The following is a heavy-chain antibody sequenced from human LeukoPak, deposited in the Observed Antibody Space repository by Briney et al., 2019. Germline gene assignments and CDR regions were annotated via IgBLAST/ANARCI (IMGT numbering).Heavy chain of an antibody. CDR1: GGSISSDNW. V-gene: IGHV4-4*02. Sequence: PSDTLSLTCSVSGGSISSDNWWSWVRQPPGKGLEWIGEISHSGSTNYNPSLKSRVTISVDTSKNQFSLKLSSVTAADTAVYYCARGKRYSYGNFDYWGQGALVTVSS. J-gene: IGHJ4*02. D-gene: IGHD5-18*01. CDR3: ARGKRYSYGNFDY. CDR2: ISHSGST.